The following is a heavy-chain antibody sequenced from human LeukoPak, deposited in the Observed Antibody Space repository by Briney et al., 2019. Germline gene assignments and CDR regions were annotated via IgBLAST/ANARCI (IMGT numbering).Heavy chain of an antibody. J-gene: IGHJ6*03. CDR3: ARSGYSYGLRYYYYYMDV. CDR2: MNTNSGNT. V-gene: IGHV1-8*01. D-gene: IGHD5-18*01. CDR1: GYTFTSYD. Sequence: ASVKISCKASGYTFTSYDINWVRQATGQGLEWMGWMNTNSGNTGYAQKFQGRVTMTRNTSISTDYMELSSLRSEDTAVYYCARSGYSYGLRYYYYYMDVWGKGTTVTVSS.